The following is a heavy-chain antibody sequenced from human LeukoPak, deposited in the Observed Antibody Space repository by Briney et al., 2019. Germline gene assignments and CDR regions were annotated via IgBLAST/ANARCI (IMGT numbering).Heavy chain of an antibody. J-gene: IGHJ6*03. CDR1: GYSFTSYW. V-gene: IGHV5-51*01. CDR3: ARLQVDTAMVKGYYYYMDV. Sequence: GESLKISCKGSGYSFTSYWIGWVRQMPGKGLEWMGIIYPGDSDTRYSPSFQGQVTISADKSISTAYLQWSSLKASDTAMYYCARLQVDTAMVKGYYYYMDVWGKGTTVTVSS. CDR2: IYPGDSDT. D-gene: IGHD5-18*01.